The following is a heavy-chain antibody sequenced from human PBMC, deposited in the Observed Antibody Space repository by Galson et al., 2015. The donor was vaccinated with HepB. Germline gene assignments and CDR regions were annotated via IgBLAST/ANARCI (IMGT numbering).Heavy chain of an antibody. CDR2: ISYDGSNK. J-gene: IGHJ4*02. Sequence: SLRLSCAASGFTFSSYAMHWVRQAPGKGLEWVAVISYDGSNKYYADSVKGRFTISRDNSKNTLYLQMNSLRAEDTAVYYCAREQVLTMIVVVSYYFDYWGQGTLITVSS. CDR3: AREQVLTMIVVVSYYFDY. CDR1: GFTFSSYA. V-gene: IGHV3-30-3*01. D-gene: IGHD3-22*01.